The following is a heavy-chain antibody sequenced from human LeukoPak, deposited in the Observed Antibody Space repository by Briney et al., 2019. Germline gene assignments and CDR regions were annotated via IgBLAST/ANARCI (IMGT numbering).Heavy chain of an antibody. J-gene: IGHJ4*02. CDR2: IYPGNSET. CDR1: GYSFSSYW. CDR3: ARDAGGYPDY. Sequence: GESLKISCKGSGYSFSSYWIAWVRQMPGKDLEWLGTIYPGNSETRYRPSLQGQVTISADKSITTAYLQWSNLKASDTAMYFCARDAGGYPDYWGQGTLVTVSS. D-gene: IGHD2-8*02. V-gene: IGHV5-51*01.